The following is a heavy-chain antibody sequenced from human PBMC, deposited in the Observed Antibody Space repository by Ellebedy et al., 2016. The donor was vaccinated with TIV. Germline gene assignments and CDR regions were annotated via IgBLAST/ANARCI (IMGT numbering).Heavy chain of an antibody. J-gene: IGHJ5*02. CDR1: GYTFTSYG. Sequence: AASVKVSCKASGYTFTSYGISWVRQAPGQGLEWMGWNSAYNGNTNYAQKLQGRVTMPTDTSTSTAYMGLRSLRSDDTAVYYCARDRVGAGSNWFDPWGQGTLVTVSS. CDR2: NSAYNGNT. V-gene: IGHV1-18*04. D-gene: IGHD1-26*01. CDR3: ARDRVGAGSNWFDP.